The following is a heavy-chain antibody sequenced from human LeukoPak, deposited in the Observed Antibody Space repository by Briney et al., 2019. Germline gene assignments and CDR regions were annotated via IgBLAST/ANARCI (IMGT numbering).Heavy chain of an antibody. V-gene: IGHV4-39*01. CDR2: IYYSGST. CDR3: ARGLLRYFDWLLYPSNFDY. D-gene: IGHD3-9*01. CDR1: GGSISSSSYY. Sequence: ASETLSLTCTVSGGSISSSSYYWGWIRQPPGKGLEWIGSIYYSGSTYYNPSLKSRVTISVDTSRNQFSLKLSSVTAADTAVYYCARGLLRYFDWLLYPSNFDYWGQGTLVTVSS. J-gene: IGHJ4*02.